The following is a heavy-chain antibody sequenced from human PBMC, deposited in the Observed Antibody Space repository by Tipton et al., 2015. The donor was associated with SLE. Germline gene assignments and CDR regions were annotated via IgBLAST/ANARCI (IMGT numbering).Heavy chain of an antibody. CDR3: ARAGSWHIVDAFDI. D-gene: IGHD2-21*01. CDR1: GGSISSYY. J-gene: IGHJ3*02. Sequence: TLSLTCTVSGGSISSYYWSWIRQPPGKGLEWIGYIYYSGSTYYNPSLKSRVTISVDTSKNPFSLKLSSVTAADTAVYYCARAGSWHIVDAFDIWGQGTMVTVSS. V-gene: IGHV4-59*01. CDR2: IYYSGST.